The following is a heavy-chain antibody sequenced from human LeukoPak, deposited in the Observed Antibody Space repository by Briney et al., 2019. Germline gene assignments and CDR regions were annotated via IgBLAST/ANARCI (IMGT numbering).Heavy chain of an antibody. CDR1: GFIVSTNY. V-gene: IGHV3-53*01. Sequence: TGGSLRLSCADSGFIVSTNYMSWVRQAPGKGLEWVSLIYDGSRTYYADSVKGRFTISRDNSKNTLNLQMNSLRAEDTAVYYCARDPSYSSSIDYWGQGTLVTVSS. CDR2: IYDGSRT. D-gene: IGHD6-6*01. CDR3: ARDPSYSSSIDY. J-gene: IGHJ4*02.